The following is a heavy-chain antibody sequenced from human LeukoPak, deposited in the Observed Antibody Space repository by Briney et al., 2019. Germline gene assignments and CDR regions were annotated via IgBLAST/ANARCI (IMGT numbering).Heavy chain of an antibody. Sequence: GGSLRLSCAASGFTFSSYWMHWVRQAPGKGLVWVSRIKSDGSSTRHADSVKGRFTISRDNAKNTLYLQMNSLRAEDTAVYYCARGTPSIAVAGSAVDYWGQGTLVTVSS. D-gene: IGHD6-19*01. V-gene: IGHV3-74*01. CDR2: IKSDGSST. J-gene: IGHJ4*02. CDR1: GFTFSSYW. CDR3: ARGTPSIAVAGSAVDY.